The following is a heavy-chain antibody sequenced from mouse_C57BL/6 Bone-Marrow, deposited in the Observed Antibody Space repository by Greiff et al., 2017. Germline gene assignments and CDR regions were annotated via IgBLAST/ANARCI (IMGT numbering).Heavy chain of an antibody. J-gene: IGHJ4*01. D-gene: IGHD1-1*01. Sequence: QVQLQQPGAELVKPGASVKLSCKASGYTFTSYWMHWVKQRPGRGLEWIGRIDPNSGGTKYNEKFKSKATLSVDKPSSTAYMQLSSLTAEDSAVYYCARSGGYWYGSSLYYAMDYWGQGTSVTVSS. V-gene: IGHV1-72*01. CDR1: GYTFTSYW. CDR2: IDPNSGGT. CDR3: ARSGGYWYGSSLYYAMDY.